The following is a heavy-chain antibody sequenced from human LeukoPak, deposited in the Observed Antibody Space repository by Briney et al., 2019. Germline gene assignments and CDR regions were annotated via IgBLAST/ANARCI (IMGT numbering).Heavy chain of an antibody. D-gene: IGHD3-22*01. Sequence: SETLPLTCTVSGGSISSGGYYWSWIRQHPGKGLEWIGYIYYSGSTYYNPSLKSRVTISVDTSKNQFSLKLSSVTAADTAVYYCASRITMRAFDIWGQGTMVTVSS. CDR1: GGSISSGGYY. J-gene: IGHJ3*02. CDR2: IYYSGST. CDR3: ASRITMRAFDI. V-gene: IGHV4-31*03.